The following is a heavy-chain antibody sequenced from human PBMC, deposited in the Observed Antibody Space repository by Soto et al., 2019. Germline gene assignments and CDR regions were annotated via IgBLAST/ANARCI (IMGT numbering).Heavy chain of an antibody. Sequence: GASVKVSCKASGYSLRGNYIHWVRQTPGQGLEWMGWINPNSSGTVYAQKFQGRVTMTRDTSLTTDYMQLKSLTSDDSAVYYCARDLIVDGPDNYAMDVWGQGTTVTVSS. CDR1: GYSLRGNY. J-gene: IGHJ6*02. CDR2: INPNSSGT. V-gene: IGHV1-2*02. D-gene: IGHD3-22*01. CDR3: ARDLIVDGPDNYAMDV.